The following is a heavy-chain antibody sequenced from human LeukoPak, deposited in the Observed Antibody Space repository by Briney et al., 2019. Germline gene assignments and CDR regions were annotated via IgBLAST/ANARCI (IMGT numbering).Heavy chain of an antibody. Sequence: GGSLRLSCAASGFTFSSYWMGWVRQAPGKGLEWVANIKQDGSEKYYVDSVKGRFTISRDNAKNSLYLQMNSLRAEDTAVYYCARADYDYVWGSYRQYYFDYWGQGTLVTVSS. CDR2: IKQDGSEK. CDR1: GFTFSSYW. CDR3: ARADYDYVWGSYRQYYFDY. V-gene: IGHV3-7*01. D-gene: IGHD3-16*02. J-gene: IGHJ4*02.